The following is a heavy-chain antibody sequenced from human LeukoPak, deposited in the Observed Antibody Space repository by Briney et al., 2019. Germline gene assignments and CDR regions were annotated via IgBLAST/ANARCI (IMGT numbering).Heavy chain of an antibody. V-gene: IGHV3-7*01. D-gene: IGHD6-13*01. CDR2: IKQDVSEK. CDR3: ARVRGYSSSGFDY. Sequence: PGGSLRLSCAASGFTFSSYWMSWVRQAPGKGLEWVANIKQDVSEKYYVDSVKGRFTISRDNAKNSLYLQMNSLRAEDTAVYYCARVRGYSSSGFDYWGQGTLVTVSS. J-gene: IGHJ4*02. CDR1: GFTFSSYW.